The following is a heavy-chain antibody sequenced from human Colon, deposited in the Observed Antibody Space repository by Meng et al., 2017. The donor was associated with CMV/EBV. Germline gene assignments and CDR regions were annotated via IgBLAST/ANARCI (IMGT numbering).Heavy chain of an antibody. Sequence: FSTSAIRWVRQAPGAGLEWMGEIIPLFSTTNYAQKFQGRVTITTDESTSTAYMELSSLRSEDTAVYYCASLSGLSGYVLQHGYYFDYWGQGTLVTVSS. CDR1: FSTSA. J-gene: IGHJ4*02. CDR2: IIPLFSTT. CDR3: ASLSGLSGYVLQHGYYFDY. D-gene: IGHD5-12*01. V-gene: IGHV1-69*05.